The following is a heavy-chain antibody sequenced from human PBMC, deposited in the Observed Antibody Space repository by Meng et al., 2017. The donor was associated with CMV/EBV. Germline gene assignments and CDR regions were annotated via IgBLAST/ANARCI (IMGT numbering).Heavy chain of an antibody. J-gene: IGHJ6*02. V-gene: IGHV3-13*01. D-gene: IGHD2-8*01. Sequence: LKISCAASGFTFSSYDMHWVRQATGKGLEWVSAIGTAGDTYYPGSVKGRFTISRENAKNSLYLQMNSLRAGDTAVYYCARMGNCTNGVCYGMDVWGQGTTVTVSS. CDR3: ARMGNCTNGVCYGMDV. CDR1: GFTFSSYD. CDR2: IGTAGDT.